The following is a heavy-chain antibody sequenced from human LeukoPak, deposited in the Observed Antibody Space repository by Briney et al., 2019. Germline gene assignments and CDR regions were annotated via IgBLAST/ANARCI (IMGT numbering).Heavy chain of an antibody. CDR2: INHCGST. D-gene: IGHD2-15*01. V-gene: IGHV4-34*01. CDR3: ARGIPLPLCSGGSCYRDYYYYYMDV. Sequence: LGTLCLTCAVYGGFCCGYYWRWKRQPPGMGLEGFWEINHCGSTNCTPSLKSRVTISVDTSKNQFAPKLSSVTAADTAVYYCARGIPLPLCSGGSCYRDYYYYYMDVWGQGTLVTVSS. J-gene: IGHJ6*03. CDR1: GGFCCGYY.